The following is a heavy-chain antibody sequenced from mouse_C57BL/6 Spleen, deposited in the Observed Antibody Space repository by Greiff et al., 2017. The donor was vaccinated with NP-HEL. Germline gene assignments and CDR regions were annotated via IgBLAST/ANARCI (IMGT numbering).Heavy chain of an antibody. J-gene: IGHJ4*01. CDR3: TRSSVGPYYYAMDY. Sequence: QVQLQQSGAELVRPGASVTLSCKASGYTFTDYEMHWVKQTPVHGLEWIGAIDPETGGTAYNQKFKGKAILTADKSSSTAYMELRSLTSEDSAVYYCTRSSVGPYYYAMDYWGQGTSVTVSS. CDR2: IDPETGGT. V-gene: IGHV1-15*01. CDR1: GYTFTDYE.